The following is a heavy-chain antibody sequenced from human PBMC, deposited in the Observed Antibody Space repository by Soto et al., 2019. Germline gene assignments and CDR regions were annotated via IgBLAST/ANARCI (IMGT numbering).Heavy chain of an antibody. CDR3: ARDHYDILTGSYYFDY. D-gene: IGHD3-9*01. CDR1: GFTFSDYY. CDR2: ISSSSSYT. Sequence: GGSLRLSCAASGFTFSDYYMSWIRQAPGKGLEWVSYISSSSSYTNYADSVKGRFTISRDNAKNSLYLQMNSLRAEDTAVYYCARDHYDILTGSYYFDYWGQGTLVTVSS. V-gene: IGHV3-11*05. J-gene: IGHJ4*02.